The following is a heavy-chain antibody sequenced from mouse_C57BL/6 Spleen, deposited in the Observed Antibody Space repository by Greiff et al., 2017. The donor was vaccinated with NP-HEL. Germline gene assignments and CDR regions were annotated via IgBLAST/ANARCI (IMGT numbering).Heavy chain of an antibody. Sequence: QVQLQQSGAELVRPGTSVKVSCKASGYSFTNYLIEWVKQRPGQGLEWIGVINPGSGGTNYNEKFKGKATLTDDKSYSTAYMKLSSLTSEDSAVYFCARRGYGSRLDYWGQGTTLTVSS. CDR2: INPGSGGT. V-gene: IGHV1-54*01. CDR1: GYSFTNYL. D-gene: IGHD1-1*01. CDR3: ARRGYGSRLDY. J-gene: IGHJ2*01.